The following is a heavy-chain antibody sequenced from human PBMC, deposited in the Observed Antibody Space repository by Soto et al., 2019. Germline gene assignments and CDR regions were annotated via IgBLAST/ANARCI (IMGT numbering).Heavy chain of an antibody. CDR3: ARDRWDFWSGYPVDY. V-gene: IGHV1-18*01. Sequence: ASVKVSCKASGYTFTSYGISWVRQAPGQGLEWMGWISAYNGNTNYAQKLQGRVTMTTDTSTSTAYMELRSLRSDDTAVYYCARDRWDFWSGYPVDYWGQGTLVTVSS. J-gene: IGHJ4*02. CDR2: ISAYNGNT. CDR1: GYTFTSYG. D-gene: IGHD3-3*01.